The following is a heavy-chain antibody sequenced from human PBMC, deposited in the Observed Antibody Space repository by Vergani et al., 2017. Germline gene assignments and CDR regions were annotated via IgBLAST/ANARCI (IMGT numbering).Heavy chain of an antibody. Sequence: QVQLQESGPGLVKPSETLSLTCTVSGGSISTYYWSWIRQPAGKGLEWIGRIYTSGSTNYNPSLKSRVTMSVDTSNNQFSLRLSSVTAADTAVYYCARDPSGYCGSASCLYYYYYMDVWGKGTTVTVSS. J-gene: IGHJ6*03. CDR2: IYTSGST. CDR3: ARDPSGYCGSASCLYYYYYMDV. V-gene: IGHV4-4*07. CDR1: GGSISTYY. D-gene: IGHD2-2*01.